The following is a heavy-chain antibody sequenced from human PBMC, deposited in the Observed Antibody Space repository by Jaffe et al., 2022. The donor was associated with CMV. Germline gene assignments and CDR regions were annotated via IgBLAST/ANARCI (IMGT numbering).Heavy chain of an antibody. CDR3: ARDYGGMTPPRWPSPPSYGMDV. J-gene: IGHJ6*02. CDR1: GFTFSDYY. V-gene: IGHV3-11*01. D-gene: IGHD2-15*01. Sequence: QVQLVESGGGLVKPGGSLRLSCAASGFTFSDYYMSWIRQAPGKGLEWVSYISSSGSTIYYADSVKGRFTISRDNAKNSLYLQMNSLRAEDTAVYYCARDYGGMTPPRWPSPPSYGMDVWGQGTTVTVSS. CDR2: ISSSGSTI.